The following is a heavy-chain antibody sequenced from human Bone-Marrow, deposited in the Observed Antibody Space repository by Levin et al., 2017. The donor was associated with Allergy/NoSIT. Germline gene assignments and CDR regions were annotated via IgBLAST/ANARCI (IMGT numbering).Heavy chain of an antibody. D-gene: IGHD2-21*02. V-gene: IGHV4-59*08. Sequence: PSETLSLTCTVSGGSISSYYWSWIRQPPGKGLEWIGYIYYSGSTNYNPSLKSRVTISVDTSKNQFSLKLSSVTAADTAVYYCARPLAYCGGDCDYDAFDIWGQGTMVTVSS. J-gene: IGHJ3*02. CDR1: GGSISSYY. CDR3: ARPLAYCGGDCDYDAFDI. CDR2: IYYSGST.